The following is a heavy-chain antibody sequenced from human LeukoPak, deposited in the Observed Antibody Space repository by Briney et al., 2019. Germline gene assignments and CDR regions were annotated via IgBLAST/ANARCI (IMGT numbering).Heavy chain of an antibody. CDR2: ISWNSGSI. Sequence: GRSLRLSCAASGFTFDDYAMHWVRQAPGKGLKWVSGISWNSGSIGYADSVKGRFTISRDNAKNSLYLQMNSLRAEDTALYYRAKDRQWELLNGMDVWGQGTTVTVSS. J-gene: IGHJ6*02. CDR1: GFTFDDYA. V-gene: IGHV3-9*01. CDR3: AKDRQWELLNGMDV. D-gene: IGHD1-26*01.